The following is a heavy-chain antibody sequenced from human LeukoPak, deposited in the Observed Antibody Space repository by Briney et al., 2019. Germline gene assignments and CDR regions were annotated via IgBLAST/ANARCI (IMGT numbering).Heavy chain of an antibody. CDR2: INTKTGNP. D-gene: IGHD1-26*01. V-gene: IGHV7-4-1*02. CDR1: GYTFISYA. CDR3: TSVIVGATAPWFDP. Sequence: GASVKVSCKASGYTFISYAMNWVRQAPGQGLEWMGWINTKTGNPTYAQDFTGRFVFSWDTSVSTAYLQISSLKTEDTGIYFCTSVIVGATAPWFDPWGQGTPVTVSS. J-gene: IGHJ5*02.